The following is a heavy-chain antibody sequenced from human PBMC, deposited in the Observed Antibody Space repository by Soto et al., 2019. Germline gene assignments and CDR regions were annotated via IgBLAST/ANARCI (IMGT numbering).Heavy chain of an antibody. J-gene: IGHJ4*02. CDR1: XFTFSSYS. D-gene: IGHD1-1*01. CDR3: ARGPPIQYVGY. Sequence: LRLSCAASXFTFSSYSMNWVRQAPGKGLEWVSSISSSSSYIYYADSVKGRFTISRDNAKNSLYLQMNSLRAEDTAVYYCARGPPIQYVGYWGQGTLVTVSS. CDR2: ISSSSSYI. V-gene: IGHV3-21*01.